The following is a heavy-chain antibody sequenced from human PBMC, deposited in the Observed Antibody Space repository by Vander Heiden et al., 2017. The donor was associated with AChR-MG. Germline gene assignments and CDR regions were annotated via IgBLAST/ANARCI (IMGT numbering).Heavy chain of an antibody. Sequence: QVQLVQSGAEVKKPGASVKVSCKASGYTFTSYDINWVRQATGQGLEWMGWMNPNSGNTGYAQKFQGRVTMTRNTSISTAYMELSSLRSEDTAVYYCARLKSDYGGNLLAFDIWGQGTMVTVSS. D-gene: IGHD4-17*01. CDR1: GYTFTSYD. J-gene: IGHJ3*02. CDR2: MNPNSGNT. V-gene: IGHV1-8*01. CDR3: ARLKSDYGGNLLAFDI.